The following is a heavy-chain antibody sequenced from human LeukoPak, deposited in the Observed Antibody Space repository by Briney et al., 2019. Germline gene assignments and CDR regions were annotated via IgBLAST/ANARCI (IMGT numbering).Heavy chain of an antibody. CDR1: GFTFSSYA. CDR2: ISGSGGST. V-gene: IGHV3-23*01. D-gene: IGHD3-10*01. J-gene: IGHJ4*02. CDR3: AKDSRITMVRGVASALEFDY. Sequence: PGGSLRLSCAASGFTFSSYAMSWVRQAPGKGLEWVSAISGSGGSTYYADSVKGRFTISRDNSKNTLYLQMNSLRAEDTAVYYCAKDSRITMVRGVASALEFDYWGQGTLVTVSS.